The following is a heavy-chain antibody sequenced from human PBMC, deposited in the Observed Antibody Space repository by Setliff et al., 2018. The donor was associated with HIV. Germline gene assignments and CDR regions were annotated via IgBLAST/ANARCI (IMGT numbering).Heavy chain of an antibody. J-gene: IGHJ3*02. V-gene: IGHV1-2*04. Sequence: ASVKVSCKASGYTFTGYYMHWVRQAPGQGLEWMGWINPNSGGTNYAQKFQGWVTMTRDTSISTAYMELSRLRSDDTAVYYCARARHHGYNFPEAFDIWGQGTMVTVSS. CDR1: GYTFTGYY. CDR2: INPNSGGT. D-gene: IGHD5-12*01. CDR3: ARARHHGYNFPEAFDI.